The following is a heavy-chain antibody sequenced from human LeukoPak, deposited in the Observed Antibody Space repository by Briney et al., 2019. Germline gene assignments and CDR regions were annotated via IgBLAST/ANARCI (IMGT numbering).Heavy chain of an antibody. CDR1: GFTFSSYG. J-gene: IGHJ3*01. Sequence: GGSLRLSCAASGFTFSSYGMHWVRQAPGKGLEWVAVRWYDGSNKYYADSVKGRFTISRDNSKNTLYLQMNSLRAEDTAVYYCAKDPRYSSSGMGNWGQGTMVTVSS. CDR3: AKDPRYSSSGMGN. V-gene: IGHV3-33*06. CDR2: RWYDGSNK. D-gene: IGHD6-6*01.